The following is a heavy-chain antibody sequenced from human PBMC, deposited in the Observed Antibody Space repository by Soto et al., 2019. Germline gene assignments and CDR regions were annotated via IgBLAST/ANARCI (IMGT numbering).Heavy chain of an antibody. J-gene: IGHJ4*02. Sequence: EVQLVESGGGLVQPGGSLRLSCAASGFLVSNNYMSWVRQAPGKGLEWVSVIYSGGNTYYADSVKGRFTISRHDSKNTVYLQMNSLRPEDTAVYYCATDTKWLVLAYWGQGTLVTVSS. CDR3: ATDTKWLVLAY. CDR2: IYSGGNT. V-gene: IGHV3-53*04. D-gene: IGHD6-19*01. CDR1: GFLVSNNY.